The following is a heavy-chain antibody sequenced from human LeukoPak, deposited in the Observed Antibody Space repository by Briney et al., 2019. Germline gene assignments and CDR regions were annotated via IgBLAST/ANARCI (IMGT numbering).Heavy chain of an antibody. CDR3: ARDHNLPGIQLWFYAFDI. CDR1: GGSISSSSYY. V-gene: IGHV4-39*07. J-gene: IGHJ3*02. Sequence: PSETLSLTCTVSGGSISSSSYYWGWIRQPPGKGLEWIGSIYYSGSTYYNPSLKSRVTISVDTSKNQFSLKPSSVTAADTAVYYCARDHNLPGIQLWFYAFDIWGRGTMVTVSS. D-gene: IGHD5-18*01. CDR2: IYYSGST.